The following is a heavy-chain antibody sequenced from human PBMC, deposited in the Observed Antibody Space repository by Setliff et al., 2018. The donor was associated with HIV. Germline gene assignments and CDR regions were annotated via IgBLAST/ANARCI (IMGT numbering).Heavy chain of an antibody. CDR3: ARIIGSDISGAQYYFDH. CDR2: IYYSGST. CDR1: GGSISSSHY. V-gene: IGHV4-39*07. Sequence: SETLSLTCSVSGGSISSSHYWGWLRQPPGKGLEWIGSIYYSGSTSYNPSLKSRLTISVDTSKNQFSLKLDSVTAADTAVYYCARIIGSDISGAQYYFDHWGQGSLVTVSS. J-gene: IGHJ4*02. D-gene: IGHD1-20*01.